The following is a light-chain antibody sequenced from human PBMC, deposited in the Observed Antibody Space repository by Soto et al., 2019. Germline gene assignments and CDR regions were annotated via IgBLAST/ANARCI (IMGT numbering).Light chain of an antibody. CDR2: GSA. Sequence: DIVMTQSPATLSVSPGERATLSCRASQSVFSSLAWYQQRPGQAPRLLIYGSATRATGIPNRFSGSGSGTEFTPTISSLESEDSADYYCQQYHSWPAFGQGTKVEIK. V-gene: IGKV3-15*01. CDR1: QSVFSS. CDR3: QQYHSWPA. J-gene: IGKJ1*01.